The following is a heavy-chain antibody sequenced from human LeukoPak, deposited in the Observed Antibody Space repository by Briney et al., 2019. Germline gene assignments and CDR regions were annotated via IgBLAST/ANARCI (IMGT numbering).Heavy chain of an antibody. D-gene: IGHD5-24*01. CDR3: ARITDGYNSYYFDY. J-gene: IGHJ4*02. CDR1: GGTFSSYA. Sequence: GASVKVSCKASGGTFSSYAISWVRQAPGQGLEWMGRIIPILGIANYAQKFQGRVTITADKSTSTAYMELSSLRSEDTAVYYCARITDGYNSYYFDYRGQGTLVTVSS. CDR2: IIPILGIA. V-gene: IGHV1-69*04.